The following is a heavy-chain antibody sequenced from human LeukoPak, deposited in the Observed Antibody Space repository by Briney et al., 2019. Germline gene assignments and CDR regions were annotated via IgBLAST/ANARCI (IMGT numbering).Heavy chain of an antibody. J-gene: IGHJ4*02. D-gene: IGHD3-16*02. CDR3: ARTPALRLGELSLYYDY. V-gene: IGHV1-3*01. CDR2: INAGNGNT. Sequence: ASVKVSCKASGYTFTSYAMHWVRQAPGQRLEWMGWINAGNGNTKYSQKFQGRVTIIRDTSASTAYMELSSLRSEDTAVYYCARTPALRLGELSLYYDYWGQGTLVTVSS. CDR1: GYTFTSYA.